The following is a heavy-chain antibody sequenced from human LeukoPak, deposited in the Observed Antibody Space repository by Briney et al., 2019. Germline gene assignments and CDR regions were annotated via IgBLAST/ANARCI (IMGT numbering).Heavy chain of an antibody. V-gene: IGHV3-30-3*01. J-gene: IGHJ4*02. D-gene: IGHD6-19*01. CDR3: AREVAVAGYCFDY. CDR1: GFTFSSYA. CDR2: ISYDGSNK. Sequence: GGSLRLSCAASGFTFSSYAMHWVRQAPGKGLEWVAVISYDGSNKYYADSVKGRFTISRDNSKNTLYLQMNSLRAEDTAVYYCAREVAVAGYCFDYWGQGTLVTVSS.